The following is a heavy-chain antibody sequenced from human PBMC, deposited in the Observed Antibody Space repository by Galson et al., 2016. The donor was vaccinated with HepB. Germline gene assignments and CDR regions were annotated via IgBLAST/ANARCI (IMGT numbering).Heavy chain of an antibody. CDR1: GDSMNTYY. CDR3: ARIDYSGTRFDP. V-gene: IGHV4-59*01. Sequence: SETLSLTCIVSGDSMNTYYWTWIRQPPGKGLEWIGSIYYSGSTNYNPSLKSRATISVDTSKNQFSLKLSSVTAADTAVYYCARIDYSGTRFDPWGQGTLVTVSA. J-gene: IGHJ5*02. CDR2: IYYSGST. D-gene: IGHD4-11*01.